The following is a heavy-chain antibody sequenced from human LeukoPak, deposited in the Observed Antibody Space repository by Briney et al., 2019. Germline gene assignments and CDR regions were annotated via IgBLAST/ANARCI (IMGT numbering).Heavy chain of an antibody. CDR1: GGSFSGYY. J-gene: IGHJ5*02. CDR3: ARRGPPRTLLRGVKSGWFDP. V-gene: IGHV4-34*01. CDR2: IYYSGST. Sequence: SETLSLTCAVYGGSFSGYYWSWIRQPPGKGLEWIGSIYYSGSTNYNPSLKSRVTISVDTSKNQFSLKLSSVTAADTAVYYCARRGPPRTLLRGVKSGWFDPWGQGTLVTVSS. D-gene: IGHD3-10*01.